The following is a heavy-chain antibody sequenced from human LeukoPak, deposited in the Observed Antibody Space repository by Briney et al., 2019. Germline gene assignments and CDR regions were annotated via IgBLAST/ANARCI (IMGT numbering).Heavy chain of an antibody. J-gene: IGHJ4*02. Sequence: GGSLRLSCAASGLTFNSYFMSWVRQAPGKGLEWVANIKQDGSEKSYVDSVKGRFTISRDNAKNSLYLQMNSLRAEDTAVYYCAKDWSYFDYWGQGTLVTVSS. V-gene: IGHV3-7*03. CDR3: AKDWSYFDY. CDR1: GLTFNSYF. CDR2: IKQDGSEK.